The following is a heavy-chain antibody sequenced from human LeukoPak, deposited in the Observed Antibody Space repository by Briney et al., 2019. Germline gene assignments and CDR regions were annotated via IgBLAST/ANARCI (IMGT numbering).Heavy chain of an antibody. CDR1: GFTVGNNQ. CDR3: AKDRSSGYTNDAFDI. D-gene: IGHD3-22*01. J-gene: IGHJ3*02. Sequence: GGSLRLSCAASGFTVGNNQMTWVRQAPGKGLEWVSAISGSGGSTYYADSVKGRFTISRDNSKNTLYLQMNSLRAEDTAVYYCAKDRSSGYTNDAFDIWGQGTMVTVSS. V-gene: IGHV3-23*01. CDR2: ISGSGGST.